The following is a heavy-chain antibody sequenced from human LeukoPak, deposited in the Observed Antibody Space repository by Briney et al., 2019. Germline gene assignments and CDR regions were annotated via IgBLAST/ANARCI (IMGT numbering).Heavy chain of an antibody. J-gene: IGHJ1*01. Sequence: GGSLRLSCAASGFTFSSYWMHWVRQAPGKGLVWVSRIKSDGSTNYADSVKGRFTISRDNAKNTLSLQMNGLRAEDTGVYYCARAPSEIGGYYPEYFRHWGQGTLVTVS. D-gene: IGHD3-22*01. CDR3: ARAPSEIGGYYPEYFRH. V-gene: IGHV3-74*01. CDR1: GFTFSSYW. CDR2: IKSDGST.